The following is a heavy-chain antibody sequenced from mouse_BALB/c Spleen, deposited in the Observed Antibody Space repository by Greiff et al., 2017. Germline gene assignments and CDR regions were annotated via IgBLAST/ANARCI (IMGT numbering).Heavy chain of an antibody. CDR2: ISYSGST. CDR3: ARSLANWDGYFDV. V-gene: IGHV3-2*02. CDR1: GYSITSDYA. Sequence: EVQLQQSGPGLVKPSQSLSLTCTVTGYSITSDYAWNWIRQFPGNKLEWMGYISYSGSTSYNPSLKSRISITRDTSKNQFFLQLNSVTTEDTATYYCARSLANWDGYFDVWGAGTTVTVSS. J-gene: IGHJ1*01. D-gene: IGHD4-1*01.